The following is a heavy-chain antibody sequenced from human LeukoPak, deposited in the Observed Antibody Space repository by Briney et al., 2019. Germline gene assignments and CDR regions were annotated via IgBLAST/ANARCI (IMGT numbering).Heavy chain of an antibody. J-gene: IGHJ6*04. Sequence: ASVKVSCKASGYTFTSYDINWVRQATGQGLDWMVGMNPNSGNTGYAQKFQGRVTMTWNTSITTAYRKLSSLRSEDQPGHYCATGRPHGVWGKGTTVTVSS. CDR1: GYTFTSYD. V-gene: IGHV1-8*01. CDR3: ATGRPHGV. CDR2: MNPNSGNT.